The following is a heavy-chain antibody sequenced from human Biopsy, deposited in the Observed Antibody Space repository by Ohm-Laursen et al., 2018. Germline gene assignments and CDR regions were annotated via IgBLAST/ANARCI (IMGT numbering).Heavy chain of an antibody. Sequence: SQTLPLTCSVYGATFSDYYWSWIRQPPGKGLEWIGQINQSGETKYNPSLQSRVTISAEVSKNQFSLKLRSLTAADTAIYYCGNEVYGRDYWGQGARVTVSS. D-gene: IGHD4-17*01. J-gene: IGHJ4*02. CDR1: GATFSDYY. V-gene: IGHV4-34*08. CDR2: INQSGET. CDR3: GNEVYGRDY.